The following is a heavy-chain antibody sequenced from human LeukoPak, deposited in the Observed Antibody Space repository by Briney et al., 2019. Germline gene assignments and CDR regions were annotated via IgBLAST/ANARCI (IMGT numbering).Heavy chain of an antibody. CDR2: INPSGGST. J-gene: IGHJ4*02. D-gene: IGHD3-22*01. Sequence: ASVKVSCTASGYTFTSYYMHWVRQAPGQGLEWMGIINPSGGSTSYAQKFQGRVTMTRDTSTSTVYMELSSLRSEDTAVYYCARDLSYYDSSGYPTYYFDYWGQGTLVTVSS. CDR1: GYTFTSYY. CDR3: ARDLSYYDSSGYPTYYFDY. V-gene: IGHV1-46*01.